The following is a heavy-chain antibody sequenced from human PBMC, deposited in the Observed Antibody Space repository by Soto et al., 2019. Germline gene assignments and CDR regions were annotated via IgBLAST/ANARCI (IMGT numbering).Heavy chain of an antibody. CDR2: IWYDGSNK. Sequence: QVQLVESGGGEVQPGRSLRLSCAASGFTFSSYGMHWVRQAPGKGLEWVAVIWYDGSNKYYADSVKGRFTISRDNSKNTLYLQMNSLRAEDTAVYYCAREGSGAIVVVLAAYYYFDYWGQGTLVTVSS. V-gene: IGHV3-33*01. D-gene: IGHD2-15*01. J-gene: IGHJ4*02. CDR3: AREGSGAIVVVLAAYYYFDY. CDR1: GFTFSSYG.